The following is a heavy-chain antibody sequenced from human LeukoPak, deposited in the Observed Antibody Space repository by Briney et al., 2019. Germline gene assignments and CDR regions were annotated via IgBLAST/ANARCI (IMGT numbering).Heavy chain of an antibody. CDR1: GFTFSSYG. V-gene: IGHV3-33*01. D-gene: IGHD6-13*01. J-gene: IGHJ4*02. Sequence: GRSLRLSCAASGFTFSSYGMHWVRQAPGKGLEWVAVMWYDGGNKYYADSVKGRFTISRDNSKNTLYLQMNSLRPEDTAVYYCARDVSAAAAAGSGGDYWGQGSLVTVSS. CDR3: ARDVSAAAAAGSGGDY. CDR2: MWYDGGNK.